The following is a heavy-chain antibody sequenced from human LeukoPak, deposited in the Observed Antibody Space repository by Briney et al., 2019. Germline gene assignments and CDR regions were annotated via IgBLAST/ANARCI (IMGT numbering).Heavy chain of an antibody. Sequence: PSETLSLTCTVSGGSISSGSYYWSWIRQPAGKGLGWIGRIYTSGSTNYNPSLKSRVTISVDTSKNQFSLKLSSVTAADTAVYYCARAYPNSSGYSYDYWGQGTLVTVSS. V-gene: IGHV4-61*02. CDR1: GGSISSGSYY. CDR3: ARAYPNSSGYSYDY. D-gene: IGHD3-22*01. CDR2: IYTSGST. J-gene: IGHJ4*02.